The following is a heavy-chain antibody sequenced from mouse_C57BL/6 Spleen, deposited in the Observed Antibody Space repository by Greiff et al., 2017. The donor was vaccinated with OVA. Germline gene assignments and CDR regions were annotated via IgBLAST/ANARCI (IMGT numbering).Heavy chain of an antibody. Sequence: EVKLVESGGGLVKPGGSLKLSCAASGFTFSDYGMHWVRQAPEKGLEWVAYISSGSSTIYYADTVKGRFTISRDNAKNTLFLQMTSLRSEDTAMYYCARTHYYGSSNYFDYWGQGTTLTVSS. CDR1: GFTFSDYG. V-gene: IGHV5-17*01. CDR3: ARTHYYGSSNYFDY. D-gene: IGHD1-1*01. J-gene: IGHJ2*01. CDR2: ISSGSSTI.